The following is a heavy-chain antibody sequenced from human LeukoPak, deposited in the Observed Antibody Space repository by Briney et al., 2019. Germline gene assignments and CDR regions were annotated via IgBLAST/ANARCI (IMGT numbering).Heavy chain of an antibody. CDR1: GFTVSSNY. D-gene: IGHD3-16*01. Sequence: GGSLRLSCAASGFTVSSNYMSWVRQAPGKGLEWVSGISGSGDSTYYADSVKGRFTVSRDNSKNTLYLQMNSLTAADTAVYFCAKALGDWPTTLDYWGRGTLVTVSS. CDR3: AKALGDWPTTLDY. J-gene: IGHJ4*02. V-gene: IGHV3-23*01. CDR2: ISGSGDST.